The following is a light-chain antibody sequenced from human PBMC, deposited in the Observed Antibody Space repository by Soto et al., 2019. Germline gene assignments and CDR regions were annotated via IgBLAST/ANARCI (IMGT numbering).Light chain of an antibody. CDR2: AAS. CDR3: QQSYSNTWT. J-gene: IGKJ1*01. CDR1: QSISSY. V-gene: IGKV1-39*01. Sequence: DIQMTQSPSSLSASVGDRVTITCRASQSISSYLNWYQQKPGKAPKLLIYAASSLQSGAPSRFSGSGSGTDSTLTISSLQPEDFETYYCQQSYSNTWTFGQGTQVDI.